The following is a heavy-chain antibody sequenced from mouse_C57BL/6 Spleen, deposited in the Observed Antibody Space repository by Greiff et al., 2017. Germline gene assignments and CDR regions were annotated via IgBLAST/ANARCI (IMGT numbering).Heavy chain of an antibody. J-gene: IGHJ4*01. CDR1: GYAFSSYW. V-gene: IGHV1-80*01. CDR3: ARSGDYTFYAMDY. D-gene: IGHD2-4*01. Sequence: QVQLQQSGAELVKPGASVKISCKASGYAFSSYWMNWVKQRPGKGLEWIGQIYPGDGDTNYNGKFKGKATLTADKSSSTAYMQLSSLTSEDSAVYFCARSGDYTFYAMDYWGQGTSVTVSS. CDR2: IYPGDGDT.